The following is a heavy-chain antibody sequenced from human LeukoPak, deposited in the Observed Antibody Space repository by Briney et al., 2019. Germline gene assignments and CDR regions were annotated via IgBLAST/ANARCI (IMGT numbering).Heavy chain of an antibody. J-gene: IGHJ3*02. CDR3: ARSTGNDVDTAMVTPFDI. CDR2: IYTSGST. CDR1: GGSISSYY. Sequence: SETLSLTCTVSGGSISSYYWSWIRQPAGKGLEWIGRIYTSGSTNYNPSLKSRVTMSVDTSKNQFSLKLSSVTAADTAVYYCARSTGNDVDTAMVTPFDIWGQGTMVTVSS. V-gene: IGHV4-4*07. D-gene: IGHD5-18*01.